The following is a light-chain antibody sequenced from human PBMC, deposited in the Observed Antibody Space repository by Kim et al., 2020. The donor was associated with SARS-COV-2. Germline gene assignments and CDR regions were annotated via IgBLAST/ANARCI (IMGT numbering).Light chain of an antibody. CDR3: SSYTTSSTLV. CDR2: NVS. CDR1: SSDVGAYNY. V-gene: IGLV2-14*03. Sequence: GQSVTISCTGTSSDVGAYNYVSWYQHHPGKAPKLMIFNVSERPSGISNRFSGSKSDSTASLTISGLQTEDEADYYCSSYTTSSTLVFGGGTQLTVL. J-gene: IGLJ2*01.